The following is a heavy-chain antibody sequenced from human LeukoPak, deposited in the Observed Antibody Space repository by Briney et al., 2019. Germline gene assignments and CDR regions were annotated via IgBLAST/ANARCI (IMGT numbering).Heavy chain of an antibody. V-gene: IGHV3-30*18. Sequence: PGRSLRLSCAASGFIFSSYAMYWVRQAPGKGLEWVAVKSYDGSNKYYGDSVKGRFTISRDNSKSTLYLQTNTLRVEDAAVYYCAKDRVEGKQWLAQFDSWGQGTLVTVSS. J-gene: IGHJ4*02. CDR2: KSYDGSNK. D-gene: IGHD6-19*01. CDR1: GFIFSSYA. CDR3: AKDRVEGKQWLAQFDS.